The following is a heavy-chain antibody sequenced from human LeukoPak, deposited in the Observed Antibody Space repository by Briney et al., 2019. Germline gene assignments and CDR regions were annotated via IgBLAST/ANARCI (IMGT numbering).Heavy chain of an antibody. V-gene: IGHV4-39*07. CDR3: ARRVGYDILTGYYQIDY. CDR2: IYYSGST. J-gene: IGHJ4*02. D-gene: IGHD3-9*01. Sequence: SETLSLTCTVSGGSISSSSYYWGWIRQPPGKGLEWIGSIYYSGSTYYNPSLKSRVTILVDTSKNQFSLKLSSVTAADTAVYYCARRVGYDILTGYYQIDYWGQGTLVTVSS. CDR1: GGSISSSSYY.